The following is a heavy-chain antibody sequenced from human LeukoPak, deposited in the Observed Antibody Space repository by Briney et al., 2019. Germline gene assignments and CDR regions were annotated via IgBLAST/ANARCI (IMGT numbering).Heavy chain of an antibody. V-gene: IGHV1-69*13. J-gene: IGHJ5*02. CDR3: ARNLWEGDYYGNNWFDP. Sequence: SVKVSCKASGGTFSSYAISWVRQAPGQGLEWMGGIIPIFGTANYAQKFQGRVTITADESTSTAYMELSSLRSEDTAVYFCARNLWEGDYYGNNWFDPWGQGILVTVSS. CDR1: GGTFSSYA. D-gene: IGHD3-10*01. CDR2: IIPIFGTA.